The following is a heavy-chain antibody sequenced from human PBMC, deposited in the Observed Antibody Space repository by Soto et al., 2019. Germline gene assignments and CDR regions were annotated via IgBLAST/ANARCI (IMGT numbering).Heavy chain of an antibody. J-gene: IGHJ6*02. CDR3: ARGITGTPINEIYYYYYGMDV. CDR2: INPSGGST. CDR1: GYTFTSYY. Sequence: GASVKVSCKASGYTFTSYYMHWVRQAPGQGLEWMGIINPSGGSTSYAQKFQGRVTMTRDTSTSTVYMELSSLRSEDTAVYYCARGITGTPINEIYYYYYGMDVWGQGTTVTVSS. D-gene: IGHD1-20*01. V-gene: IGHV1-46*01.